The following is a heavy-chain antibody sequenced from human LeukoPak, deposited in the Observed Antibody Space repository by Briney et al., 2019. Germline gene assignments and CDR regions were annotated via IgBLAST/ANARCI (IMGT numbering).Heavy chain of an antibody. D-gene: IGHD3-22*01. CDR2: ISGSGGST. Sequence: GGSLRLSCAASGFTFSSYAMSWVRQAPGKGLEWVSAISGSGGSTYYADSVKGRFTISRDNSKNTLYLQMNSLRAEDTAVYYCAKASFASSGYYYSVSDYYYGMDVWGQGTTVTVSS. V-gene: IGHV3-23*01. CDR3: AKASFASSGYYYSVSDYYYGMDV. CDR1: GFTFSSYA. J-gene: IGHJ6*02.